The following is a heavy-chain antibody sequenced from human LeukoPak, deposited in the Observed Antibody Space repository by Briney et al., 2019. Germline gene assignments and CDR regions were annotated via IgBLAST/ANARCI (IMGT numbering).Heavy chain of an antibody. D-gene: IGHD2-15*01. CDR3: ARIKLTYSAFDI. CDR1: GGSISSYY. Sequence: SETLSLTCTVSGGSISSYYWSWIRQPAGKGLEWIGRTYTSGSTNYNPSLKSRVTMSVDTSKNQFSLKLSSVTAADTAVYYCARIKLTYSAFDIWGQGTMVTVSS. V-gene: IGHV4-4*07. CDR2: TYTSGST. J-gene: IGHJ3*02.